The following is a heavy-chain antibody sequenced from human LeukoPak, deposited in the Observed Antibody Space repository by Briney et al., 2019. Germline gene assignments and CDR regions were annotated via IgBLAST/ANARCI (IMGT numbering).Heavy chain of an antibody. D-gene: IGHD3-3*01. V-gene: IGHV3-11*04. Sequence: GGSLRLSCAASGFTFSDYYMSWIRQAPGKGLEWVSYISSSGSTIYYADSVKGRFTIPRDNAKNSLYLQMNSLRAEDTAVYYCAREWDFWSGYASPVLGVDYWGQGTLVTVSS. J-gene: IGHJ4*02. CDR1: GFTFSDYY. CDR2: ISSSGSTI. CDR3: AREWDFWSGYASPVLGVDY.